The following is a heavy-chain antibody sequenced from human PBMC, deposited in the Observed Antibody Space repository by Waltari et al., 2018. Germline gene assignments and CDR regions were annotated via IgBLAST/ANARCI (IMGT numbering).Heavy chain of an antibody. CDR3: ARGKQLERNYYYMDV. V-gene: IGHV1-3*03. Sequence: QVQLVQSGAEVKKPGASVKVSCKASGYTFTSYAMHWVRQAPGQRLEWMGWINAGNGNTKYSQEFQGRVTITRDTSASTAYMELSSLRSEDMAVYYCARGKQLERNYYYMDVWGKGTTVTVSS. J-gene: IGHJ6*03. CDR1: GYTFTSYA. CDR2: INAGNGNT. D-gene: IGHD1-1*01.